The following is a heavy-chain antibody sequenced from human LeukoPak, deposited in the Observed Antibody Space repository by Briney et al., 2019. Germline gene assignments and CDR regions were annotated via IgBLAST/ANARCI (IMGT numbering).Heavy chain of an antibody. V-gene: IGHV4-61*02. CDR1: GGSISSGDYY. CDR2: IYTSGST. J-gene: IGHJ4*02. CDR3: ARGPYCTSAGCYFDY. D-gene: IGHD2-2*01. Sequence: PSETLSLTCTVSGGSISSGDYYWSWIRQPPGKGLEWIGRIYTSGSTNYNPSLKSRVTMSVDTSKNQFSLKLSSVTAADTAVYFCARGPYCTSAGCYFDYWGQGTLVTVSS.